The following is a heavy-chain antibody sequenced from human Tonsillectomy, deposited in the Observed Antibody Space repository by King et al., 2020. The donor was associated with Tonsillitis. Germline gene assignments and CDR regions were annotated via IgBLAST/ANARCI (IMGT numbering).Heavy chain of an antibody. CDR2: IYYSGST. Sequence: LQLQESGPGLVKPSETLSLTCTVSGGSISTYYWSWIRQPPGKGLEWIGYIYYSGSTNYNPSLKSRVTISVDTSKNQVSLKLSSVTAADTAVYYCARSPMYYDFCSGYYIDYWGQGTLVTVSS. J-gene: IGHJ4*02. D-gene: IGHD3-3*01. CDR3: ARSPMYYDFCSGYYIDY. V-gene: IGHV4-59*01. CDR1: GGSISTYY.